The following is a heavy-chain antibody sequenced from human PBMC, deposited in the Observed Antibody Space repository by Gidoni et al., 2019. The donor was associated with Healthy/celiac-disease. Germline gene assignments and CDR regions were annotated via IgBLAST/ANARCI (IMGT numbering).Heavy chain of an antibody. Sequence: QVQLVESGGGVVQPGRSLRLSCAASGFTFSSYGMHWVRQAPGKGLEWVAVIWYDGSNKYYADSVKGRFTISRDNSKNTLYLQMNSLRAEDTAVYYCARVTVAGTREWFDPWGQGTLVTVSS. CDR3: ARVTVAGTREWFDP. D-gene: IGHD6-19*01. V-gene: IGHV3-33*01. CDR2: IWYDGSNK. J-gene: IGHJ5*02. CDR1: GFTFSSYG.